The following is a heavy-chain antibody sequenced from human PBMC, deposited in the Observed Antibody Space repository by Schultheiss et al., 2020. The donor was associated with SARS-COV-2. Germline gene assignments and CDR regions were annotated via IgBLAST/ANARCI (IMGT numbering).Heavy chain of an antibody. CDR2: IYHSGST. J-gene: IGHJ4*01. V-gene: IGHV4-38-2*01. D-gene: IGHD2-2*01. CDR3: ASALIIVPAAMNY. Sequence: SETLSLTCAVSGYSISSGYYWGWIRQPPGKGLEWIGSIYHSGSTYYNPSLKSRVTISVDTSKNQFPLKLSSVTAADTAVYYCASALIIVPAAMNYWGQGTLVTVSS. CDR1: GYSISSGYY.